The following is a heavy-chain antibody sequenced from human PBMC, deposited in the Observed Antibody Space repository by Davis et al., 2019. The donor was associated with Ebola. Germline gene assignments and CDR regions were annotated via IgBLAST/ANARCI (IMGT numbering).Heavy chain of an antibody. CDR3: ARGGLFAEAALDY. D-gene: IGHD3-3*01. Sequence: SATLSLTCAVSGGSISSSNWWRWVHQPPGKGLEWIGEIYHSGSTNYNPSLKSRVTISVDKSKNQFSLKLSSVTAADTAVYYCARGGLFAEAALDYWGQGTLVTVSS. V-gene: IGHV4-4*02. CDR2: IYHSGST. J-gene: IGHJ4*02. CDR1: GGSISSSNW.